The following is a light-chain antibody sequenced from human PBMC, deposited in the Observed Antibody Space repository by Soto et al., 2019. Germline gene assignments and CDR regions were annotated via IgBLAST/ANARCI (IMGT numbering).Light chain of an antibody. CDR1: QEGCSSTY. V-gene: IGKV3-20*01. CDR2: GSS. J-gene: IGKJ2*01. CDR3: HQYGSSPSYT. Sequence: IVLTQAPGTLALFSGGRGTLPCKASQEGCSSTYFAWYQEKPGQAPRLLIYGSSSRATGIPDRFSGSGSGTDFTLTISRLEPEDFAVYYCHQYGSSPSYTFGQGIKLELK.